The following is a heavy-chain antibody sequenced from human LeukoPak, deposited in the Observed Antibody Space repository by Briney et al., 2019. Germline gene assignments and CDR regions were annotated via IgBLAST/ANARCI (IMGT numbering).Heavy chain of an antibody. CDR1: GGSCDDYY. D-gene: IGHD5-24*01. CDR3: ARGRDRSKAGDH. CDR2: IHPSGIF. J-gene: IGHJ4*02. Sequence: SETLSLTCAVYGGSCDDYYRSWLRQPPGKGLEWIGEIHPSGIFYYNSSLLSRVTISIDTSKSQFSLRLTSVTAADTAFYYCARGRDRSKAGDHWGQGSLVTVSS. V-gene: IGHV4-34*01.